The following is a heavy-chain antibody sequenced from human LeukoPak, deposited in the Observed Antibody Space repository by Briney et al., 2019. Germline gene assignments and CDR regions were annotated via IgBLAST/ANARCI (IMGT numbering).Heavy chain of an antibody. Sequence: GGSLRLSCAASGFTVSTTYISWVRQAPGKGLEWVSVIYSGGSTYYADSVKGRFTISRDNSKNTLYLQMNSLRAEDTAVYYCARDLLSSGYYRGFDYWGQGTLVTVPS. CDR1: GFTVSTTY. CDR2: IYSGGST. V-gene: IGHV3-66*01. CDR3: ARDLLSSGYYRGFDY. D-gene: IGHD3-22*01. J-gene: IGHJ4*02.